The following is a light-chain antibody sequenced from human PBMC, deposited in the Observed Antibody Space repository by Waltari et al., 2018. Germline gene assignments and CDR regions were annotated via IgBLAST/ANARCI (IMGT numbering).Light chain of an antibody. CDR3: QQSYSTFMYT. V-gene: IGKV1-39*01. CDR2: GVS. CDR1: QSVSNY. J-gene: IGKJ3*01. Sequence: EIQMTQSPSSLSASIGDRVTITCRASQSVSNYLSWYQQKPGKAPKLLIYGVSNLQSGVPSRFSASGSGTDFTLTISSLQPEDFAIYYCQQSYSTFMYTFGPGTRVDVK.